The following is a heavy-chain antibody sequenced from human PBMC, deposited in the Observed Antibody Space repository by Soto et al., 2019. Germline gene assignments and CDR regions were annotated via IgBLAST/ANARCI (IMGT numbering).Heavy chain of an antibody. Sequence: GGSLRLSCAASGFTFNTYSMTWVRQAPGKGLEWVSHITSSSSHIYYADSVKGRFTISRDNAKNSPYLQMSSLRAEDTAVYYCARDLGIRATVTLDYWGQGTPVTVSS. D-gene: IGHD4-17*01. CDR1: GFTFNTYS. V-gene: IGHV3-21*06. CDR2: ITSSSSHI. CDR3: ARDLGIRATVTLDY. J-gene: IGHJ4*02.